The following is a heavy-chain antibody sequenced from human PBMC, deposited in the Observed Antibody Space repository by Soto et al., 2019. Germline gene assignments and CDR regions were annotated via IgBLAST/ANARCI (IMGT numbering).Heavy chain of an antibody. J-gene: IGHJ4*02. D-gene: IGHD2-2*01. CDR3: ARVGPDCSSTSCYGGPHY. CDR1: GFTFSIYG. V-gene: IGHV3-7*01. CDR2: IKQDGSEK. Sequence: GGSLRLSCAASGFTFSIYGMSWVRQAPGKGLEWVANIKQDGSEKYYVDSVKGRFTISRDNAKNSLYLQMNSLRAEDTAVYYCARVGPDCSSTSCYGGPHYWGQGT.